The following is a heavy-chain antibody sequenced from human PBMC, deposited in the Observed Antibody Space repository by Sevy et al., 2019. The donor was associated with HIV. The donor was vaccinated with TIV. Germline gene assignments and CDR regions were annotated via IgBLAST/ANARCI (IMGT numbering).Heavy chain of an antibody. J-gene: IGHJ6*02. Sequence: GGSLRLSCAASGFPVSSSYMNWVRQAPGKGLEWVSVFYSGTKTDYADSGKGGFTVSRDNSKNTLYLQMNSLRTEDTAVYYCARDKNAHYYGMDVWGQGTTVTVSS. CDR2: FYSGTKT. V-gene: IGHV3-53*01. CDR3: ARDKNAHYYGMDV. CDR1: GFPVSSSY.